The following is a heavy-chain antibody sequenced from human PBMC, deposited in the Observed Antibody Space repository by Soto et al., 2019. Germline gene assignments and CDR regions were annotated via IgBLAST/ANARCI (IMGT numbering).Heavy chain of an antibody. D-gene: IGHD1-7*01. CDR3: ARYLCPNWNYEFLDY. V-gene: IGHV4-39*01. CDR2: IYYSGST. Sequence: SETLSLTCTVSGGSISSSSYYWGWIRQPPGKGLEWIGSIYYSGSTYYNPSLKSRVTISVDTSKNQFSLKLSSVTAADTAVYYCARYLCPNWNYEFLDYWGQGTLVTVSS. J-gene: IGHJ4*02. CDR1: GGSISSSSYY.